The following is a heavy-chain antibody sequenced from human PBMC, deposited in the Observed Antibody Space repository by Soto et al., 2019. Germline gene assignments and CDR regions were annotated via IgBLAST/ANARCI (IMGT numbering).Heavy chain of an antibody. Sequence: SETLSLTCTVSGGSINTFYWSWVRQPAGKGLEWIGRIFSSGSTSFNPSLESRVAMSVDTSKNHFSLNLSSVTAADMAVYYCARVPYGSGHYQYYYGMDVWGQGTTVTVSS. CDR3: ARVPYGSGHYQYYYGMDV. V-gene: IGHV4-4*07. CDR1: GGSINTFY. CDR2: IFSSGST. D-gene: IGHD3-10*01. J-gene: IGHJ6*02.